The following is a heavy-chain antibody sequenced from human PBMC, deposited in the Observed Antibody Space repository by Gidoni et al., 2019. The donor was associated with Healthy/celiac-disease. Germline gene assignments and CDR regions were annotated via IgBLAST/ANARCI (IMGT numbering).Heavy chain of an antibody. D-gene: IGHD3-3*01. CDR2: ISGSGGST. J-gene: IGHJ6*02. V-gene: IGHV3-23*01. CDR1: GFTFSSYA. Sequence: EVQLLESGGGLVQPGGSLRLSCAASGFTFSSYAMGWIRQAPGKGLEWVAAISGSGGSTYYADSVKGRFTISRDNSKNTLYLQMNSLRAEDTAVYYCAKDSITIFGVVGSGYYGMDVWGQGTTVTVSS. CDR3: AKDSITIFGVVGSGYYGMDV.